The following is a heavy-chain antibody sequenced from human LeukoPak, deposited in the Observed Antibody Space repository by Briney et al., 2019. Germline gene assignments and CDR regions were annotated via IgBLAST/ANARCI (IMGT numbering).Heavy chain of an antibody. CDR1: AGSISNYY. J-gene: IGHJ4*02. D-gene: IGHD3-22*01. Sequence: SETLSLTCTVSAGSISNYYWSWIRQPPGKGLEWIGYISYSGSTNYNPSLKSRVTISVDTSKNQFSLKLSSVTAADTAVYYCARLLYDSSGSHLFDYWGQGTLVTVSS. V-gene: IGHV4-59*08. CDR3: ARLLYDSSGSHLFDY. CDR2: ISYSGST.